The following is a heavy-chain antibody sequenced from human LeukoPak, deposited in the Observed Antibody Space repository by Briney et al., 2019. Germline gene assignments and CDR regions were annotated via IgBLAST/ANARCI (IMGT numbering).Heavy chain of an antibody. CDR2: IYNSGST. J-gene: IGHJ4*02. Sequence: PSETLSLTCTVSGGSVSSDSYYWSWIRQPPGKGLEWIGYIYNSGSTNYNPSLKSRVTISVDTSKNQFSLKLSSVTAADTAVYYCARDPRGSGSYYNPPFDYWGQGTLVTVSS. V-gene: IGHV4-61*01. D-gene: IGHD3-10*01. CDR3: ARDPRGSGSYYNPPFDY. CDR1: GGSVSSDSYY.